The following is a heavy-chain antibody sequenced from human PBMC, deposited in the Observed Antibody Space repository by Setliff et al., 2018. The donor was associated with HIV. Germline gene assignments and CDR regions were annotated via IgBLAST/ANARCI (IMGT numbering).Heavy chain of an antibody. V-gene: IGHV1-46*04. J-gene: IGHJ4*02. CDR3: ARAPYRSGWYGVDY. D-gene: IGHD6-19*01. CDR1: GYSFTKYY. Sequence: ASVKVSCKASGYSFTKYYMHWVRQAPGQGLEWMGTIDPSGGSTTYAQKLPRVTMTRDTSTSTVYIELSSLRSEDTAVYYCARAPYRSGWYGVDYWGRGTLVTVS. CDR2: IDPSGGST.